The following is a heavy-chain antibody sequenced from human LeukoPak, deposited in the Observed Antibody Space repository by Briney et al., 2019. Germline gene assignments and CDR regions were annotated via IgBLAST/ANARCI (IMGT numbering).Heavy chain of an antibody. J-gene: IGHJ4*02. CDR2: ISAYNGNT. V-gene: IGHV1-18*01. CDR1: GGTFSSYA. Sequence: ASVKVSCKASGGTFSSYAISWVRQAPGQGLEWMGWISAYNGNTNYAQKLQGRVTMTTDTSTSTAYMELRSLRSDDTAVYYCARHSAPRRGDYWGQGTLVTVSS. D-gene: IGHD1-26*01. CDR3: ARHSAPRRGDY.